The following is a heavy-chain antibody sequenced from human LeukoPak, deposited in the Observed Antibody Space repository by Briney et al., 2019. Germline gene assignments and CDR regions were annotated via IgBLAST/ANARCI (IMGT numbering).Heavy chain of an antibody. CDR3: VRYDLPRCGMDV. J-gene: IGHJ6*02. CDR2: INPSDSYT. V-gene: IGHV5-10-1*01. D-gene: IGHD3/OR15-3a*01. CDR1: GYSFSSYW. Sequence: GESLRISCKGSGYSFSSYWINWVRQMPGKGLEWMGRINPSDSYTNFSPSFQGHVTFSVDKSTSTAYLQWTSLRASDTAMYYCVRYDLPRCGMDVWGQGTTVTVSS.